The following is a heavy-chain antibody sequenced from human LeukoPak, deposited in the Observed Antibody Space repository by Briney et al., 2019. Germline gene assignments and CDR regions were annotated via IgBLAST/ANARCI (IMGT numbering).Heavy chain of an antibody. CDR1: GFTFSSYW. CDR3: ARGYYDSSGFYLGY. D-gene: IGHD3-22*01. CDR2: INSDGSST. V-gene: IGHV3-74*01. Sequence: GGSLRLSCAASGFTFSSYWMHWVRQAPGKGLVWVSRINSDGSSTSYADSVKGRFTISRDNAKNTLYLQMNSLRAEDTAVYYCARGYYDSSGFYLGYWGQGTLVTVSS. J-gene: IGHJ4*02.